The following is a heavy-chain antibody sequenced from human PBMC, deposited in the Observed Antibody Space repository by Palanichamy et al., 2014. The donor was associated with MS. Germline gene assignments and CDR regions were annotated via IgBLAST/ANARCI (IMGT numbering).Heavy chain of an antibody. V-gene: IGHV4-59*11. Sequence: QVELQESGPGLLKASETLSLTCTVSGGSISSRDWVWIRQPPGRGLEWIGYIAYSGTTDYNPSLKSRVSISVDTSQRQISLTLNSVTAADTAVYYCARERGSSSGYFMDVWGKGTTVIVSS. CDR2: IAYSGTT. J-gene: IGHJ6*03. CDR3: ARERGSSSGYFMDV. CDR1: GGSISSRD. D-gene: IGHD6-6*01.